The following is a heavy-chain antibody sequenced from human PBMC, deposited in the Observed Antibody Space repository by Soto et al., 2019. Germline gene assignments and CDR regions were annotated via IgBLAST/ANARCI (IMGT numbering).Heavy chain of an antibody. D-gene: IGHD3-22*01. J-gene: IGHJ6*02. Sequence: QVQLVQSGAEVKKPGASVKVSCKASGYTFTSYAMHWVRQAPGQRLEWMGGIIPIFGTANYAQKFQGRVTITADESTTTAYMELSSLRSEDTAVYYCARDLKRYYDSSGYGYYYYGMDVWGQGTTVTVSS. V-gene: IGHV1-69*13. CDR2: IIPIFGTA. CDR1: GYTFTSYA. CDR3: ARDLKRYYDSSGYGYYYYGMDV.